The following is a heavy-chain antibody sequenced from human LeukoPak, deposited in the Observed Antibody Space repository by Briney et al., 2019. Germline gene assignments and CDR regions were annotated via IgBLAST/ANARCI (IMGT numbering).Heavy chain of an antibody. J-gene: IGHJ6*03. V-gene: IGHV4-59*01. D-gene: IGHD6-19*01. Sequence: SETLSLTCTVSGGSISSYYWSWIRQPPGKGLEWIGYIYYSGSTNYNPSLKSRVTISVDTSKNQFSLKLSSVTAADTAVYYCARGVIAVAGLGYYYYYYMDVWGKGTTVTISS. CDR2: IYYSGST. CDR1: GGSISSYY. CDR3: ARGVIAVAGLGYYYYYYMDV.